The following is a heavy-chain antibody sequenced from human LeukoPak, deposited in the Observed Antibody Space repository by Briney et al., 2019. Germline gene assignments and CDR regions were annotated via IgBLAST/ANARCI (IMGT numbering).Heavy chain of an antibody. V-gene: IGHV3-33*08. J-gene: IGHJ6*02. CDR2: IWYDGSNK. CDR1: GFSFDDYA. Sequence: PGGSLRLSCEATGFSFDDYAMQWVRQAPGRGLEWVAVIWYDGSNKYYADTVKGRFTISRDNSKNTLYLQMNSLRAEDTAVYYCARDSYGYDGRGYYYYYGMDVWGQGTTVTVSS. D-gene: IGHD5-18*01. CDR3: ARDSYGYDGRGYYYYYGMDV.